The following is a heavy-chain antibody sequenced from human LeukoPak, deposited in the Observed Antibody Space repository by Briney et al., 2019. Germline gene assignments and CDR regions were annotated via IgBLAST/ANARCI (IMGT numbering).Heavy chain of an antibody. V-gene: IGHV3-23*01. Sequence: GGSLRLSCAASGLTFSSYAMTWVRQAPGKGLEWVSGISGSGGKTNYAASVKGRFTISRDNSKNTLFLQMNSLRAEDTAVYYCARDWSFYDSSGYHCWGQGTLVTVSS. CDR3: ARDWSFYDSSGYHC. CDR2: ISGSGGKT. D-gene: IGHD3-22*01. CDR1: GLTFSSYA. J-gene: IGHJ4*02.